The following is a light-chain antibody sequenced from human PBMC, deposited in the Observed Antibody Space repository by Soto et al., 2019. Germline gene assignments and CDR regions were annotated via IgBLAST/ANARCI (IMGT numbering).Light chain of an antibody. V-gene: IGKV3-20*01. Sequence: NVLTQSPGTLSLSPGERATLSCRASQSLSGNSLAWYQQKPGQAPRVLIYRASIRATGISDRFSGSGSGTDFPLTISRLEPEDFAVYYCQHYGASPWTFGQGTKVEIK. CDR2: RAS. J-gene: IGKJ1*01. CDR3: QHYGASPWT. CDR1: QSLSGNS.